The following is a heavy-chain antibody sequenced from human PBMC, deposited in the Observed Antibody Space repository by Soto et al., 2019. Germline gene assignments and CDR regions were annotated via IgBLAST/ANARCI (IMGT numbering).Heavy chain of an antibody. CDR3: ASSDTAMYYWYFDL. CDR1: GFTFSDYY. Sequence: TGGSLRLSCAASGFTFSDYYMSWIRQAPGKGLEWVSYISSSGSTIYYADSVKGRFTISRDNAKNSLYLQMNSLRAEDTAVYYCASSDTAMYYWYFDLWGRGTLVTVSS. D-gene: IGHD5-18*01. CDR2: ISSSGSTI. J-gene: IGHJ2*01. V-gene: IGHV3-11*01.